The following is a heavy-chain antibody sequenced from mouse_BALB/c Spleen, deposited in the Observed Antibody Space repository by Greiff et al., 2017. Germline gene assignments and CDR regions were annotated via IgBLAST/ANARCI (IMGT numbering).Heavy chain of an antibody. Sequence: EVKLVESGGGLVKPGGSLKLSCAASGFTFSSYAMSWVRQTPEKRLEWVASISSGGSTYYPDSVKGRFTISRDNARNILYLQMSSLRSEDTAMYYCAREDYGYGFAYWGQGTLVTVSA. V-gene: IGHV5-6-5*01. CDR1: GFTFSSYA. D-gene: IGHD1-2*01. J-gene: IGHJ3*01. CDR3: AREDYGYGFAY. CDR2: ISSGGST.